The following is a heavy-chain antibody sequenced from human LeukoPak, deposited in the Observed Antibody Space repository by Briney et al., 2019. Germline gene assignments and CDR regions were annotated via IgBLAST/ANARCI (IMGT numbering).Heavy chain of an antibody. CDR1: GYTFTGYY. V-gene: IGHV1-2*02. J-gene: IGHJ4*02. D-gene: IGHD3-10*01. Sequence: ASVKVSCKASGYTFTGYYIHWLRQAPGQGLECMGWIHPNNGDTAYAQKFEGRVAMTRDTSISTAYMELRRLRPDDTAVYFCARDGPAQMVDLDYWGQGTLVTVSS. CDR3: ARDGPAQMVDLDY. CDR2: IHPNNGDT.